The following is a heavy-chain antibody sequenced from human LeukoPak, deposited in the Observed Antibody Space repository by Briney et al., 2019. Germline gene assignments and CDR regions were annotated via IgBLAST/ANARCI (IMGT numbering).Heavy chain of an antibody. CDR2: IYYSGST. Sequence: SETLSLTCTVSGGSLSSYYWSWIRQPPGKGLEWIGYIYYSGSTNYNPSLKSRVTISVDTSKNQFSLKLSSVTAADTAVYYCARVPYCSGGSCYAGAFDIWGQGTMVTVSS. CDR1: GGSLSSYY. CDR3: ARVPYCSGGSCYAGAFDI. J-gene: IGHJ3*02. D-gene: IGHD2-15*01. V-gene: IGHV4-59*01.